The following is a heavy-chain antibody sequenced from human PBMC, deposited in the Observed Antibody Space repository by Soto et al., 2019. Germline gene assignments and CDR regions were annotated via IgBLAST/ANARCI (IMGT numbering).Heavy chain of an antibody. CDR1: GFTFSSYS. J-gene: IGHJ4*02. D-gene: IGHD1-7*01. CDR2: ISSSSSYI. CDR3: ARGTPTGTTEYYFDY. V-gene: IGHV3-21*01. Sequence: PGGSLRLSCAASGFTFSSYSMNWVRQAPGKGLEWVSSISSSSSYIYYADSVKGRFTISRDNAKNSLYLQMNSLRAEDTAVYYCARGTPTGTTEYYFDYWGQGTLVTSPQ.